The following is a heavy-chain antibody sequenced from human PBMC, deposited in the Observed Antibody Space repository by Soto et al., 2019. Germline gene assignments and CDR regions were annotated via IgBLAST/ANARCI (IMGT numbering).Heavy chain of an antibody. J-gene: IGHJ6*02. CDR3: AREIIAAAGTSFYYYYGMDV. Sequence: ASVKVSCTASGYTFTGYYMHWVRQAPGQGLEGMGWINPNSGGTNYAQKFQGWVTMTRDTSISTAYMGLSRLRSDDTAVYYCAREIIAAAGTSFYYYYGMDVWGQGTTVTVSS. CDR1: GYTFTGYY. D-gene: IGHD6-13*01. CDR2: INPNSGGT. V-gene: IGHV1-2*04.